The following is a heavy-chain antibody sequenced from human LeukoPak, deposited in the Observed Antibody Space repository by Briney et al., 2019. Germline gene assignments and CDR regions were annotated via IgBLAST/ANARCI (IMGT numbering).Heavy chain of an antibody. CDR2: IYYSGST. D-gene: IGHD6-13*01. Sequence: PSEPPSLTFPVSCGPLSRLLWRWIRQPPQKGLEWIGSIYYSGSTNYNPSLKSRVTISVDTSKTQFILKLSSVTAADTAVYYCPRGAAPAIRSWFDPWGQGTLVTVSS. CDR3: PRGAAPAIRSWFDP. CDR1: CGPLSRLL. J-gene: IGHJ5*02. V-gene: IGHV4-59*08.